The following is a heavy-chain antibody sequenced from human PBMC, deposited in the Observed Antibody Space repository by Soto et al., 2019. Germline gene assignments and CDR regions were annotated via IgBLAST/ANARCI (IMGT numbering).Heavy chain of an antibody. V-gene: IGHV1-8*01. CDR2: MNPNSGNT. CDR1: GYTFTSYD. Sequence: GASVKVSCKASGYTFTSYDINWVRQATGQGLEWMGWMNPNSGNTGHAQKFQGRVTMTRNTSISTAYMELSSLRSEDTAVYYCARVRCSGGSCYRPYYGMDVWGQGTTVTVSS. J-gene: IGHJ6*02. D-gene: IGHD2-15*01. CDR3: ARVRCSGGSCYRPYYGMDV.